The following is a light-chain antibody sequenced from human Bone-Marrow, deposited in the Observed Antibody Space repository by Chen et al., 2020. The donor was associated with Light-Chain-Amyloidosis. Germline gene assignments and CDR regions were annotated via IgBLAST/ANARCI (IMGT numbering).Light chain of an antibody. CDR3: QQSYDPPFT. J-gene: IGKJ3*01. CDR2: VAS. CDR1: QSIGNF. Sequence: DIQMTQSPSSLSASVGDRVTLSCRASQSIGNFLNWYQQKPGRAPKFLISVASSLQSGVPSRFSGSGSWTDFTLTISSLQPEDFATYYCQQSYDPPFTFGPGTKVDIK. V-gene: IGKV1-39*01.